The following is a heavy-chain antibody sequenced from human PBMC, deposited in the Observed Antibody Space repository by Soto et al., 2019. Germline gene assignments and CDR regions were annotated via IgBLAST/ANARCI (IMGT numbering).Heavy chain of an antibody. CDR1: GGSINNGNS. J-gene: IGHJ6*02. Sequence: QVQLQESGPGLVKPSGTLSLTCAVSGGSINNGNSWSWVRQSPGRGLEWIGEIYYSGRTQYNPSLKSRISISVDNPKNQIFLKLTSVTAADTARYYCAASYCSGGRCSAYAMDIWGQGTTVIVSS. CDR3: AASYCSGGRCSAYAMDI. V-gene: IGHV4-4*02. CDR2: IYYSGRT. D-gene: IGHD2-15*01.